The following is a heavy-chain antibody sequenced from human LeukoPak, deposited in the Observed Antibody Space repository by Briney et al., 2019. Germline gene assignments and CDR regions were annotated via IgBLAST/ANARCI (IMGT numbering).Heavy chain of an antibody. D-gene: IGHD3-10*01. J-gene: IGHJ3*02. V-gene: IGHV1-2*02. CDR3: ARSKRFGELTSAFDI. Sequence: ASVKVSCKASGYTFTGYYMHWVRQAPGQGLEWMGWINPNSGGTNYAQKFQGRVTMTRDTSISTAYMELSRLRSDDTAVYYCARSKRFGELTSAFDIWGQGTMVTVSS. CDR2: INPNSGGT. CDR1: GYTFTGYY.